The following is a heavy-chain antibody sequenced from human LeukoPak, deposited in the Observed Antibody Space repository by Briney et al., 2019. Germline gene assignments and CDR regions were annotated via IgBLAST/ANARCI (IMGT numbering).Heavy chain of an antibody. Sequence: GSSVKVSCKASGGTFSSYAISWVRQAPGQGLEWMGRIIPILGIANYAQKFQGRVTITADKSASTAYMELSSLRSEDTAVYYCARDQVPRDYFDYWGQGTLVTVSS. CDR1: GGTFSSYA. D-gene: IGHD5-24*01. CDR3: ARDQVPRDYFDY. J-gene: IGHJ4*02. V-gene: IGHV1-69*04. CDR2: IIPILGIA.